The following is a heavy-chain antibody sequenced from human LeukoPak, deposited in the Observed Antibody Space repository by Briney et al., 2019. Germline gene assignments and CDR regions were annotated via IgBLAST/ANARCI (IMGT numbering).Heavy chain of an antibody. CDR1: GGSISSYY. CDR2: IYYSGST. CDR3: AREGGYSYGPSPNNWFDP. J-gene: IGHJ5*02. D-gene: IGHD5-18*01. V-gene: IGHV4-59*01. Sequence: PSETLSLTCTVSGGSISSYYWSWIRQPPGKGLEWIGYIYYSGSTNYNPSLKSRVTTSVDTSKNQFSLKLSSVTAADTAVYYCAREGGYSYGPSPNNWFDPWGQGTLVTVSS.